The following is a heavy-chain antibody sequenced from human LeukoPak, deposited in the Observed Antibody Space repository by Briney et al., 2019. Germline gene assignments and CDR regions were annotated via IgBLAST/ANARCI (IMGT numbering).Heavy chain of an antibody. D-gene: IGHD3-10*01. Sequence: PGGSLRLSCAASGFTFSSSAMSWVRQAPGKGLEWVASISVSGGSTYYADSVKGRFTISRDNAKNSLYLQMNSLRDEDTAVYYCARDEGYYGSGAKDYWGQGTLVTVSS. V-gene: IGHV3-23*01. J-gene: IGHJ4*02. CDR2: ISVSGGST. CDR1: GFTFSSSA. CDR3: ARDEGYYGSGAKDY.